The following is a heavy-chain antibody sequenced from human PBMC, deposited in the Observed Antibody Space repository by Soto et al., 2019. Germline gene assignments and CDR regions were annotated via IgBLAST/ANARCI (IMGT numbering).Heavy chain of an antibody. CDR1: GFTFSSYS. CDR3: AREERYCSSTSCYGYPYYMDV. CDR2: ISSSSSYI. J-gene: IGHJ6*03. V-gene: IGHV3-21*01. Sequence: EVQLVESGGGLVKPGGSLRLSCAASGFTFSSYSMNWVRQAPGKGLEWVSSISSSSSYIYYADSVKGRFTISRDNAKNSLYLQMNSLRAEDTAVYYCAREERYCSSTSCYGYPYYMDVWGKGTTVTVSS. D-gene: IGHD2-2*01.